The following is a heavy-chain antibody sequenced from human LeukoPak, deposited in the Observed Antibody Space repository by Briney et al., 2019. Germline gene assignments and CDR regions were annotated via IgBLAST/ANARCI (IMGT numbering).Heavy chain of an antibody. V-gene: IGHV4-30-2*01. D-gene: IGHD6-19*01. Sequence: SQTLSLTCTVSGGSISSGGYYWSWIRQPPEKGLEWIGSIFYTGSTYYNPSIKSRVTISIDMSQNHFSLKLSSVTAADTAVYYCAREPRARGAVANKDAFDIWGQGTMVTVSS. J-gene: IGHJ3*02. CDR3: AREPRARGAVANKDAFDI. CDR2: IFYTGST. CDR1: GGSISSGGYY.